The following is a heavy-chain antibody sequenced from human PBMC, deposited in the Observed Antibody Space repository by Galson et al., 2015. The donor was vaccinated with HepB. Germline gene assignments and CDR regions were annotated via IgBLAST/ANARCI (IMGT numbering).Heavy chain of an antibody. J-gene: IGHJ2*01. CDR3: ARVALTKWLRRRERYFDL. Sequence: SLRLSCAASGFTFSSYWMSWVRQAPGKGLEWVANIKQDGSEKYYVDSVKGRFTISRDNAKNSLYLQMNSLRAEDTAVYYCARVALTKWLRRRERYFDLWGRGTLVTVSS. CDR2: IKQDGSEK. V-gene: IGHV3-7*01. D-gene: IGHD5-12*01. CDR1: GFTFSSYW.